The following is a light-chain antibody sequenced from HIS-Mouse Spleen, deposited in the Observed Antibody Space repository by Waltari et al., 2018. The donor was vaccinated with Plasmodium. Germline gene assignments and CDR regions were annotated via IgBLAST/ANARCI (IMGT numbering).Light chain of an antibody. Sequence: QSVLTQPPSASGTPGQRVTIPCSASSSNIGSNTVNWYQQHPGTAPKLLIYGNNRPRSGVPSRFSGCKYATSTSLAISCLQSEDEADYYCAAWDDSLNGWVFGGGTKLTVL. V-gene: IGLV1-44*01. CDR3: AAWDDSLNGWV. CDR1: SSNIGSNT. J-gene: IGLJ3*02. CDR2: GNN.